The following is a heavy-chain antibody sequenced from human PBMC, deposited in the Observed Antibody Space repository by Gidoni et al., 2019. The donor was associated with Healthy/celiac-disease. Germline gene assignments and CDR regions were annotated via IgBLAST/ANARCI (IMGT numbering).Heavy chain of an antibody. V-gene: IGHV1-69*06. D-gene: IGHD3-9*01. CDR2: IIPIFGTA. J-gene: IGHJ4*02. CDR1: GGTFRSYA. Sequence: QVQLVQSGAAVKKPGSSVKVSCKASGGTFRSYASSWVRQAPGQGLEWMGGIIPIFGTANYAQKFQGRVTITADKSTSTAYMELSSLRSEDTAVYYCARTTYYDILTGYYFDYWGQGTLVTVSS. CDR3: ARTTYYDILTGYYFDY.